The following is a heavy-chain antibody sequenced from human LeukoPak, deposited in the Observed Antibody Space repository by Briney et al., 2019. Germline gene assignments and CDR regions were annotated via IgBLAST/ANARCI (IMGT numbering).Heavy chain of an antibody. V-gene: IGHV3-30*02. CDR3: ARHRTASDY. J-gene: IGHJ4*02. CDR1: GFSFSSYG. Sequence: SGGSLRLSCAASGFSFSSYGMHWVRQAPGKGLEWVAFIRYDGTNKYYADSVKGRFTISRDNSKNTLYLQMNSLRAEDTAMYYCARHRTASDYWGQGTLVTVSS. CDR2: IRYDGTNK. D-gene: IGHD3-16*02.